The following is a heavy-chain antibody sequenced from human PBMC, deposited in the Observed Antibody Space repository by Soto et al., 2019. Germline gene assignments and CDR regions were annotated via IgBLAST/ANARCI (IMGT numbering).Heavy chain of an antibody. CDR3: AKVGSYYYGN. Sequence: GGSLRLSCAASGFTFSSYWMSWVRQAPGKGLEWVSVISGSGGSTYYADSVKGRFTISRDNSKNTLSLQMNSLGAEDTAVYYCAKVGSYYYGNWGQGTLVTVSS. CDR1: GFTFSSYW. D-gene: IGHD3-10*01. V-gene: IGHV3-23*01. J-gene: IGHJ4*02. CDR2: ISGSGGST.